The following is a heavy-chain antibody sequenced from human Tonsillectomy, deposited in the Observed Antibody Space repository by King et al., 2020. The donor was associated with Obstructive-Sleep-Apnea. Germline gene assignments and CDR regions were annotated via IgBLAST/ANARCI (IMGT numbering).Heavy chain of an antibody. CDR3: TTGHYYRWHFDL. V-gene: IGHV3-15*01. Sequence: VQLVESGGGLVKPGGSLRLSCAASGFTFSNYWMSWVRQAPGKGLEWVGRIKSKIESATTDYAAPVKGRFTISREDSKNTVYLKMNSLKTEDTAVYRCTTGHYYRWHFDLWGRGTLVTVSS. J-gene: IGHJ2*01. D-gene: IGHD1-26*01. CDR1: GFTFSNYW. CDR2: IKSKIESATT.